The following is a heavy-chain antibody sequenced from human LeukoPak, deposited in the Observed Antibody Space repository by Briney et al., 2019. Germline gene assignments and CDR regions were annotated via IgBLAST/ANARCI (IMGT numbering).Heavy chain of an antibody. CDR1: GFTFSSYA. V-gene: IGHV3-23*01. Sequence: GGSLRLSCTASGFTFSSYAISWVRQAPGKGLEWVSAISGSGGSTYYADSVKGRFTISRDNAKNSLYLQMNSLRAEDTAVYYCARLSIAAAAPTGYWGQGTLATVSS. CDR3: ARLSIAAAAPTGY. J-gene: IGHJ4*02. CDR2: ISGSGGST. D-gene: IGHD6-13*01.